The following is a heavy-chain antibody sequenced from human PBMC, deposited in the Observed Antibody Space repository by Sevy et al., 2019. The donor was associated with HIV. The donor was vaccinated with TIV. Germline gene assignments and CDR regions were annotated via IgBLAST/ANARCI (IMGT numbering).Heavy chain of an antibody. CDR1: VFTFSDYY. J-gene: IGHJ4*02. V-gene: IGHV3-11*04. CDR3: VRAGDSYGPGDYFDY. D-gene: IGHD5-18*01. CDR2: ISGIGSTI. Sequence: GGSLRLSCAASVFTFSDYYMSWIRQAPGKGLEWVSYISGIGSTIYYADSVKGRFTISRDNAKNSLSLQMNSLRAEDTAVYYCVRAGDSYGPGDYFDYWGQGTLVTVSS.